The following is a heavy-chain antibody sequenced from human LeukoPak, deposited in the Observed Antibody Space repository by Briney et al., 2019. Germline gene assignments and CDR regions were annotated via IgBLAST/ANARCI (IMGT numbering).Heavy chain of an antibody. CDR3: AKRPGYYDSSGYYFDY. J-gene: IGHJ4*02. V-gene: IGHV3-33*06. CDR1: GFTFSSYG. CDR2: IWYDGSNK. D-gene: IGHD3-22*01. Sequence: PGRSLRLSCAASGFTFSSYGMHWVRQAPGKGLEWVAVIWYDGSNKYYADSVKGRFTISRDNSKNTLYLQMNSLRAEDTAVYYCAKRPGYYDSSGYYFDYWGQGTLVTVSS.